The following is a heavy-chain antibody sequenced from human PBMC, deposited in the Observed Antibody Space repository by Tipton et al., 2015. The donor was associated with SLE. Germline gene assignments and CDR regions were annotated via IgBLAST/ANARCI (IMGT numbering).Heavy chain of an antibody. D-gene: IGHD4-17*01. CDR1: GGSISSSNW. CDR3: ASTYGDYVGWYFDL. J-gene: IGHJ2*01. CDR2: IYHSGST. V-gene: IGHV4-4*02. Sequence: TLSLTCAVSGGSISSSNWWSWVRQPPGKGLEWIGEIYHSGSTNYNPSLKSRVTISVDKSKNQFSLKLSSVTAADTAVYYCASTYGDYVGWYFDLWGRGTLVTVSS.